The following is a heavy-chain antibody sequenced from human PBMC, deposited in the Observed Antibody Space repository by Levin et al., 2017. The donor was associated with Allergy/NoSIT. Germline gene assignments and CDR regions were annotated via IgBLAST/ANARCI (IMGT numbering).Heavy chain of an antibody. J-gene: IGHJ4*02. D-gene: IGHD5-18*01. V-gene: IGHV1-69*02. CDR2: IIPILGIA. Sequence: GGSLRLSCKASGGTFSSYTISWVRQAPGQGLEWMGRIIPILGIANYAQKFQGRVTITADKSTSTAYMELSSLRSEDTAVYYCARSSDDTGAGGEDYWGQGTLVTVSS. CDR3: ARSSDDTGAGGEDY. CDR1: GGTFSSYT.